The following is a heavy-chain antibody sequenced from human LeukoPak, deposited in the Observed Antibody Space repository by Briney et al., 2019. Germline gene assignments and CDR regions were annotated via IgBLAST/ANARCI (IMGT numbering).Heavy chain of an antibody. CDR1: GYSFTSYW. V-gene: IGHV5-51*01. D-gene: IGHD4-17*01. CDR3: ARREPGDYGSYYFDY. J-gene: IGHJ4*02. CDR2: INPGDSDT. Sequence: SGESLKISCKGSGYSFTSYWIGWVRQMPGKGLEWMGIINPGDSDTRYSPSFQGQVTISADKSMSTAYLQWSSLKASDTAMYYCARREPGDYGSYYFDYWGQGTLVTVSS.